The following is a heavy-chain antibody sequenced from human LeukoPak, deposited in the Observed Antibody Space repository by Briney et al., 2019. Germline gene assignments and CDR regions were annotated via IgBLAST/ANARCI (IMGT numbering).Heavy chain of an antibody. CDR1: GGSFSGYY. CDR3: ARQQNGARYDSSGLSRSAFDI. CDR2: IYHSGST. D-gene: IGHD3-22*01. V-gene: IGHV4-34*01. J-gene: IGHJ3*02. Sequence: SETLSLTCAVYGGSFSGYYWSWIRQPPGKGLEWIGEIYHSGSTNYNPSLKSRVTISVDKSKNQFSLKLSSVTAADTAVYYCARQQNGARYDSSGLSRSAFDIWGQGTMVTVSS.